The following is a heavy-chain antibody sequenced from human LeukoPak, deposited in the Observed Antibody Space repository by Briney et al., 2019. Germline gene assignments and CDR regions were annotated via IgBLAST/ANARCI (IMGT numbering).Heavy chain of an antibody. D-gene: IGHD5-18*01. CDR2: INHSGST. CDR1: GFTFSSYA. CDR3: ARSNTATRIDY. J-gene: IGHJ4*02. Sequence: GSLRLSCAASGFTFSSYAMSWIRQPPGKGLEWIGEINHSGSTNYNPSLKSRVTLSVDTSKNQFSLKLSSVTAADTAVYYCARSNTATRIDYWGQGTLVTDSS. V-gene: IGHV4-34*01.